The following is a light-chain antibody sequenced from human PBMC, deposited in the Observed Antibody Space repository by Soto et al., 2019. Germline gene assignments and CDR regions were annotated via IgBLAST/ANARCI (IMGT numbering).Light chain of an antibody. CDR2: EVS. J-gene: IGLJ1*01. Sequence: QSVLTQPASVSGSPGQSIGISCTGSSSDVGAYDYVSWYQQHPDKAPRLIMYEVSYRPSGVSNRFSGSKSVNTATLTISGLQAEDEGDYYCSSHTTSDTRVFGTGTKVTVL. CDR1: SSDVGAYDY. CDR3: SSHTTSDTRV. V-gene: IGLV2-14*03.